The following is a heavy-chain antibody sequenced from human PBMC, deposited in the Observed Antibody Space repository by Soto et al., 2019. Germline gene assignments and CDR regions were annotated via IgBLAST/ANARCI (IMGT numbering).Heavy chain of an antibody. CDR2: ISAYNGNT. V-gene: IGHV1-18*01. CDR1: GYTFTSYG. D-gene: IGHD3-10*01. J-gene: IGHJ6*02. CDR3: ARDGWFGELLSYYYYYYGMDV. Sequence: ASVKVSCKVSGYTFTSYGISWVRQAPGQGLEWMGWISAYNGNTNYAQKLQGRVTMTTDTSTSTAYMELRSLRSDDTAVYYCARDGWFGELLSYYYYYYGMDVWGQGTTVTVSS.